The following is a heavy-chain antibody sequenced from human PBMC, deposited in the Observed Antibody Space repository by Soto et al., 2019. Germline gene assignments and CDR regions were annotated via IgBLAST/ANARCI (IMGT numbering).Heavy chain of an antibody. CDR1: GYSFTSYW. J-gene: IGHJ3*02. D-gene: IGHD1-26*01. CDR3: ARRKWELLSAFDI. V-gene: IGHV5-10-1*01. Sequence: GESLKISCKGSGYSFTSYWISWVRQMPGKGLEWMGRIDPSDSYTNYSPSFQGHVTISADKSISTAYLQWSSLKASDTAMYYCARRKWELLSAFDIWGQGTMVNVSS. CDR2: IDPSDSYT.